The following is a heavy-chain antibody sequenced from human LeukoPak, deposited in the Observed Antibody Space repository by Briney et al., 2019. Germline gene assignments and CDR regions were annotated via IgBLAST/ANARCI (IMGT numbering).Heavy chain of an antibody. D-gene: IGHD7-27*01. CDR2: IYYSGST. J-gene: IGHJ6*02. CDR1: GGSISSYY. Sequence: PSETLSLTCTVSGGSISSYYWSWIRQPPGKGLGWIGYIYYSGSTNYNPSLKSRVTISVDTSKNQFSLKLSSVTAADTAVYYCARTNWGSYYYYYGMDVWGQGTTVTVSS. V-gene: IGHV4-59*08. CDR3: ARTNWGSYYYYYGMDV.